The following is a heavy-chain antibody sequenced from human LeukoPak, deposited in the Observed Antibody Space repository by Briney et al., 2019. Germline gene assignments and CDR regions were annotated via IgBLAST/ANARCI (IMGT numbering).Heavy chain of an antibody. J-gene: IGHJ4*02. D-gene: IGHD3-10*01. CDR2: ISSSSSYI. Sequence: PGGSLRLSCAASGFTFSSYSMNWVRQAPGKGLEWVSSISSSSSYIYYADSVKGRFTISRDNAKNSLYLQMNSLRAEDTAVYYRATNYYGSGSYLSPDWGQGTLVTVSS. CDR3: ATNYYGSGSYLSPD. CDR1: GFTFSSYS. V-gene: IGHV3-21*01.